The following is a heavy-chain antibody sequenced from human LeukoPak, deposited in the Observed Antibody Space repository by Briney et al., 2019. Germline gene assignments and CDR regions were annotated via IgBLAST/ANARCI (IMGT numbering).Heavy chain of an antibody. Sequence: GGSLRLSCAASGFTFSSYWMHWVRQAPGKGLVWVSRINTDGSSTSYADSVKGRFTISRDNAKNTLYLQMNSLRAEDTAVYYCARGVTIFGVVPYYMDVWGKGTTVTVSS. J-gene: IGHJ6*03. CDR2: INTDGSST. CDR1: GFTFSSYW. CDR3: ARGVTIFGVVPYYMDV. D-gene: IGHD3-3*01. V-gene: IGHV3-74*01.